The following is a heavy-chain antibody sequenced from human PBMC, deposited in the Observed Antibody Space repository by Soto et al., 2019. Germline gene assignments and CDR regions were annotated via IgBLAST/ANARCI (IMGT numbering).Heavy chain of an antibody. CDR1: GYTFTSYD. D-gene: IGHD3-3*01. CDR2: MNPNSGNT. Sequence: ASVKVSCKASGYTFTSYDINWVRQATGQGLEWMGWMNPNSGNTGYAQKFQGRVTMTRNTSISTAYMELSSLGSEDTAVYYCASAPYYDFWSGYYSASTDYYYYMDVWGKGTTVTVSS. J-gene: IGHJ6*03. CDR3: ASAPYYDFWSGYYSASTDYYYYMDV. V-gene: IGHV1-8*01.